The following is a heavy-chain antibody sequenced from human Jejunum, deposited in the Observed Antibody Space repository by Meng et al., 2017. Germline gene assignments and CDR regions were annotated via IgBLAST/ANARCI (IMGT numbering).Heavy chain of an antibody. D-gene: IGHD1-26*01. CDR3: ARSPYSGSALPFFDY. CDR2: IYYSGST. CDR1: GDSFNSPDYY. J-gene: IGHJ4*02. V-gene: IGHV4-30-4*01. Sequence: VQLQQLCPGLVKPSQTLSLTCTVSGDSFNSPDYYWSWIRQPPEKGLEWIGYIYYSGSTYYNPSLKSRVSISGDTSNKQFSLKLTSVTAADTAVYYCARSPYSGSALPFFDYWGQGSLVTVSS.